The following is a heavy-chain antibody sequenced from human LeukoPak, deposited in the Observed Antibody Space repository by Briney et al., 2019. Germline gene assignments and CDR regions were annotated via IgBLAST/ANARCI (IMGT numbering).Heavy chain of an antibody. Sequence: GGSLRLSCAAAGFTFSDYYMSWIRQAAGKGLEWVSYISSSSSYTNYADSVKGRFTISRDNAKNSLYLQMNSLGAEDTAVYYCARGGYGFDYWGQGTLVTVSS. CDR3: ARGGYGFDY. D-gene: IGHD5-12*01. V-gene: IGHV3-11*06. CDR2: ISSSSSYT. CDR1: GFTFSDYY. J-gene: IGHJ4*02.